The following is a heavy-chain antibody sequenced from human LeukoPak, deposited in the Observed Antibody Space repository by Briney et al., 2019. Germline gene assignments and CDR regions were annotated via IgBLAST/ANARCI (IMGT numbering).Heavy chain of an antibody. D-gene: IGHD7-27*01. CDR1: GGSISSFY. Sequence: SETLSLTCTVSGGSISSFYWSWIRQPPGKGLEWIGYIYYSGSTNYNPSLKSRVTISVDTSKNQFSLKLSSVTAADTAVYYCARDELGGAFDIWGQGTMVTVSS. CDR3: ARDELGGAFDI. CDR2: IYYSGST. J-gene: IGHJ3*02. V-gene: IGHV4-59*01.